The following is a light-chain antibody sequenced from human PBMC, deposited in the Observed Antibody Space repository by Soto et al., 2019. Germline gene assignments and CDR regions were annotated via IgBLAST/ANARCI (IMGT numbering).Light chain of an antibody. CDR1: SSDVGGYNF. V-gene: IGLV2-14*03. CDR2: DVT. Sequence: QSALTKPASVSGSPGQSITISCTGTSSDVGGYNFVSWYQQHPGKAPKFIIYDVTNRPSGVSNRFSGSRSGNTASLTISGLQAEDEADYYCSSYTSSSTVIFGGGTKLTVL. J-gene: IGLJ2*01. CDR3: SSYTSSSTVI.